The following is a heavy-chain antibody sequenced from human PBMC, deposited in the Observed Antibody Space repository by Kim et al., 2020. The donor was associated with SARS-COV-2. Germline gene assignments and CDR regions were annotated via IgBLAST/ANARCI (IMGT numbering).Heavy chain of an antibody. CDR1: GFTFSSYS. D-gene: IGHD2-2*01. J-gene: IGHJ1*01. V-gene: IGHV3-48*02. Sequence: GGSLRLSCAASGFTFSSYSMNWVRQAPGKGLEWVSYISSSSSTIYYADSVKGRFTISRDNAKNSLYLQMNSLRDEDTAVYYCARVGYCSSTSCYHYFQHWGQGTLVTVSS. CDR2: ISSSSSTI. CDR3: ARVGYCSSTSCYHYFQH.